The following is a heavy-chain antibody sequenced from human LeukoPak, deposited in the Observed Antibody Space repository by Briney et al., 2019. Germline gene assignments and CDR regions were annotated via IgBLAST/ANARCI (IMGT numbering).Heavy chain of an antibody. D-gene: IGHD3-10*01. J-gene: IGHJ4*02. CDR2: ISGGGGSA. Sequence: GGSRRLSCAASGFTFSSYAMNWVRQAPGKGLEWVSTISGGGGSAYYAASMQGRLTISRDNSRSTLYLQMSSLRDEDTAVYYCAKALGANYFDFWGQGTLVTVSS. CDR3: AKALGANYFDF. CDR1: GFTFSSYA. V-gene: IGHV3-23*01.